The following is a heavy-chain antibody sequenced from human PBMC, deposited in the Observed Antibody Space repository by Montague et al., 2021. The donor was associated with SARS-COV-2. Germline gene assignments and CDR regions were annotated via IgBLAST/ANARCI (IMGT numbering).Heavy chain of an antibody. CDR2: IYHSGNT. CDR1: GGSISSSY. D-gene: IGHD2-21*02. CDR3: ARDLLPPRTAIKTNFFGLDV. Sequence: SETLSLTCTVPGGSISSSYWSWIRQPPGKGLEWIGYIYHSGNTNYNPSLKSRVTISIDTSMNPFSLSLSSMTAADTAVYFCARDLLPPRTAIKTNFFGLDVWGQGTTVNVSS. V-gene: IGHV4-59*01. J-gene: IGHJ6*02.